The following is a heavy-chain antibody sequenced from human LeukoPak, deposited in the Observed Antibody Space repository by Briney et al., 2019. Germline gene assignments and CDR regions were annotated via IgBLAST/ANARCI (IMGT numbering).Heavy chain of an antibody. CDR3: ATVSYYYDSSGYQGYFQH. D-gene: IGHD3-22*01. CDR2: FDTEDGET. CDR1: DYTLTELS. J-gene: IGHJ1*01. Sequence: ASVKVSCKVSDYTLTELSMHWVRQAPGKGLEWMGGFDTEDGETIYAQKYQGRVTMTEDTSTDTAYMELSSLRSEDTAMYYCATVSYYYDSSGYQGYFQHWGQGTLVTVSS. V-gene: IGHV1-24*01.